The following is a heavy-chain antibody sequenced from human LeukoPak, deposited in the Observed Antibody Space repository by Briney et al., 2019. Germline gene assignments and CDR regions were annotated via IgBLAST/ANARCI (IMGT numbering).Heavy chain of an antibody. V-gene: IGHV4-34*01. CDR3: ARGRRL. J-gene: IGHJ4*02. D-gene: IGHD1-14*01. CDR1: GGSFSGYY. CDR2: INHSGST. Sequence: SETLSLTCAVYGGSFSGYYWSWIRQPLGKGLEWIGEINHSGSTNYNPSLKSRVTISVDTSKNQFSLKLSSVTAADTAVYYCARGRRLWGQGTLVTVSS.